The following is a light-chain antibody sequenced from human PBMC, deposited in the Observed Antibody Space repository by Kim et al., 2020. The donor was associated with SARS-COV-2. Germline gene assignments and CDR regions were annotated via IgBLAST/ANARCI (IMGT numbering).Light chain of an antibody. J-gene: IGLJ3*02. V-gene: IGLV3-21*04. CDR1: NLEIKS. CDR3: QVWDSHTYHWV. Sequence: SYELTQPPSVSVAPGKTASITCGGDNLEIKSVHWYQQKPGQSPVVVIYYDTDRPSGIPERVSGSKSENTATLTISRVEAGDEADHYCQVWDSHTYHWVFG. CDR2: YDT.